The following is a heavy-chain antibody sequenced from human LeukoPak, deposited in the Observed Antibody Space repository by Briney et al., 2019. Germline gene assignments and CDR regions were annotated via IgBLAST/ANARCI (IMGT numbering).Heavy chain of an antibody. CDR1: GGTFSSYA. D-gene: IGHD6-13*01. CDR2: IIPIFSTA. V-gene: IGHV1-69*01. J-gene: IGHJ4*02. CDR3: VRSQGIAAAGLDY. Sequence: GSSVKVSCKASGGTFSSYAISWVRQAPGQGLEWMGGIIPIFSTANYAQKFQGRVTITADESTSTAYMELSRLRSDDTAVYYCVRSQGIAAAGLDYWGQGTLVTVSS.